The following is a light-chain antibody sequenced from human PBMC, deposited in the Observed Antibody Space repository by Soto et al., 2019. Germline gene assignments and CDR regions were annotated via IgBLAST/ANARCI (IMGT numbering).Light chain of an antibody. Sequence: DIQMTQSPSTLSASVGDRVTITCRASQSISSWLAWYQQKPGKAPKLLIYDASSLESGVPSRFSGSGSGTEFTLTISSLQPDDFATYYCQQSYRFPKTFGRGTKVEVK. CDR2: DAS. CDR1: QSISSW. J-gene: IGKJ1*01. V-gene: IGKV1-5*01. CDR3: QQSYRFPKT.